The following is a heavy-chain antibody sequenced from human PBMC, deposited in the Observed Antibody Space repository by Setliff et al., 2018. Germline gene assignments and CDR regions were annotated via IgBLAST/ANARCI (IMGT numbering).Heavy chain of an antibody. J-gene: IGHJ4*02. CDR2: LRSAGPTV. D-gene: IGHD5-18*01. Sequence: LSLTCAVSGYSISSGYHWAWIRQLPGKGLEWISHLRSAGPTVHYADSVKGRFTISRDAASNPLYLQMSSLRVEDTAVYYCGALSGLRGYTYGYANFWGQGTLVTVSS. V-gene: IGHV3-11*04. CDR3: GALSGLRGYTYGYANF. CDR1: GYSISSGYH.